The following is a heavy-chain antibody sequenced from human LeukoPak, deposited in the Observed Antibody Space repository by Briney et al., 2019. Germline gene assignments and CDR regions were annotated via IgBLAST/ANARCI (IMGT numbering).Heavy chain of an antibody. V-gene: IGHV1-69*13. D-gene: IGHD1-14*01. Sequence: WASVKVSCKASGGTFISYAISWVRQAPGQGLEWMGGIIPIFGTANYAQKFQGRVTITADESTSTAYMELSSLRSEDTAVYYCARDKTGEAPGDYWGQGTLVTVSS. CDR2: IIPIFGTA. J-gene: IGHJ4*02. CDR3: ARDKTGEAPGDY. CDR1: GGTFISYA.